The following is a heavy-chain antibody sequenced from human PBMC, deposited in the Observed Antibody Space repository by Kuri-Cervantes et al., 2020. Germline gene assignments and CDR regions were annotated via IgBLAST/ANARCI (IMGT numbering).Heavy chain of an antibody. CDR3: ARSSTVTTPYYYYGMDV. V-gene: IGHV4-61*02. Sequence: LRLSCTVSGGSISSDRYYWTWIRQPAGKGLEWIGRIYTSGSTNYNPSLKSRVTISADTSKNQISLRLSSVTAADTAVYYCARSSTVTTPYYYYGMDVWGQGTTVTVSS. D-gene: IGHD4-17*01. CDR1: GGSISSDRYY. CDR2: IYTSGST. J-gene: IGHJ6*02.